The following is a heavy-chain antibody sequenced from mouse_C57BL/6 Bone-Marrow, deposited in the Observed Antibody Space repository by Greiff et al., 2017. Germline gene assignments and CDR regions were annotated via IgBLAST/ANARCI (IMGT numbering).Heavy chain of an antibody. J-gene: IGHJ1*01. CDR3: ARDRDWYFDV. V-gene: IGHV1-59*01. CDR2: IDPSDSYT. CDR1: GYTFTSYW. Sequence: QVQLQQPGAELVRPGTSVKLSCKASGYTFTSYWMHWVKQRPGQGLEWIGVIDPSDSYTNYNQKFKGKATLTVDTSSSTAYMQLSSLTSEDSAVYYCARDRDWYFDVCGAGTTVAVSS.